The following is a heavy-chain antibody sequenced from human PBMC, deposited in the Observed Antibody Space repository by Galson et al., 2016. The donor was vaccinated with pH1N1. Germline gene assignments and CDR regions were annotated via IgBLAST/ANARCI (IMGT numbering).Heavy chain of an antibody. V-gene: IGHV3-7*01. J-gene: IGHJ4*02. CDR3: ASVLRTVVFDY. CDR1: AFTFSRYW. D-gene: IGHD2-15*01. CDR2: IKEDGSER. Sequence: SLRLSCAASAFTFSRYWMSWVRQAPGKGLEWVANIKEDGSERYYVDSVKGRFTISRDNAKKTLYLQMNSLRAEDTAVYYCASVLRTVVFDYWGQGTLVTVSS.